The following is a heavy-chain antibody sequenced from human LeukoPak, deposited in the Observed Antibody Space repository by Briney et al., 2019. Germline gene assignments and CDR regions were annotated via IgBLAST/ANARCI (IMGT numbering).Heavy chain of an antibody. CDR2: ISAYNGNT. CDR3: ATKYSYGPYYFDY. D-gene: IGHD5-18*01. CDR1: GYTFTSYG. Sequence: ASVKVSCKASGYTFTSYGISWVRQAPGQGLEWMGWISAYNGNTNYAQKLQGRGTVTTGTSSDTAFVELRSLRSDDTAVYYCATKYSYGPYYFDYWGQGTLVTVSS. V-gene: IGHV1-18*01. J-gene: IGHJ4*02.